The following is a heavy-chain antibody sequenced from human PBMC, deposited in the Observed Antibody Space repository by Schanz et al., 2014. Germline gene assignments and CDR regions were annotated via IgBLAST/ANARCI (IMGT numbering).Heavy chain of an antibody. Sequence: QVKLEESGGGVVQPGGSLRLTCAASGFTFSSYGMHWVRQAPGKGLEWVALISYDGSNKYYADSVKGRFTISRDNSKNTLYLQMNRLRTEDTAVYYCAKATYYDLLTAYFPIDYWGQGTLVTVSS. V-gene: IGHV3-30*18. J-gene: IGHJ4*02. CDR1: GFTFSSYG. CDR2: ISYDGSNK. D-gene: IGHD3-9*01. CDR3: AKATYYDLLTAYFPIDY.